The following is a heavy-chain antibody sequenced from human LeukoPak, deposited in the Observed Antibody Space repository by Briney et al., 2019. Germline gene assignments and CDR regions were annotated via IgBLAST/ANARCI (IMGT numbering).Heavy chain of an antibody. CDR3: ARGRFGYSYGSGFDY. J-gene: IGHJ4*02. CDR1: GFTFSDYA. Sequence: PGGSLRLSCAASGFTFSDYAGHWFRQAPGKGLEWMAIISHDGNNKYYADSVRGRLTISRDNSQSTVYVQMDSLRAEDTAMYYCARGRFGYSYGSGFDYWGQGTLVTVSS. D-gene: IGHD5-18*01. CDR2: ISHDGNNK. V-gene: IGHV3-30*04.